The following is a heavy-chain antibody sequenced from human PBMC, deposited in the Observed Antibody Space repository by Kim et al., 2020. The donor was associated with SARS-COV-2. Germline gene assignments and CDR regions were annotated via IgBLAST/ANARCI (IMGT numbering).Heavy chain of an antibody. CDR2: ISGDGGST. CDR3: AKGSGYYTGYYMDV. V-gene: IGHV3-43*02. CDR1: GFTFDDYA. Sequence: GGSLRLSCAASGFTFDDYAMHWVRQAPGKGLEWVSLISGDGGSTYYADSVKGRFTISRDNSKNSLYLQMNSLRTEDTALYYCAKGSGYYTGYYMDVWGKGNTVTAPS. D-gene: IGHD3-3*01. J-gene: IGHJ6*03.